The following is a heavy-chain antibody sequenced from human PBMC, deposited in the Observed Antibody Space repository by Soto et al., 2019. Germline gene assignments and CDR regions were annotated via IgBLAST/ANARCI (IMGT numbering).Heavy chain of an antibody. CDR3: ARIGPKQIWAY. D-gene: IGHD3-16*01. CDR2: SYYSGST. CDR1: GGSISSSSYY. V-gene: IGHV4-39*01. Sequence: PSETLSLTCTVSGGSISSSSYYWGWIRQPPGKGLEWIGSSYYSGSTYYNPSLKSRVTISVDTSKNQFSLKLSSVTAADTAVYYCARIGPKQIWAYWGQGTLVTVSS. J-gene: IGHJ4*02.